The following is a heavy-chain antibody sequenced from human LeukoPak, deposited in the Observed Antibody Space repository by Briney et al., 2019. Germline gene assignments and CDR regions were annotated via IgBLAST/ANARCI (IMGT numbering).Heavy chain of an antibody. CDR2: IYYTGSA. CDR1: GGSISSSSYY. J-gene: IGHJ4*02. CDR3: ARHPERYSYFDY. V-gene: IGHV4-39*01. D-gene: IGHD5-18*01. Sequence: SETLSLTCTVSGGSISSSSYYWGWIRQPPGKGLEWIGSIYYTGSAYYNPSLKSRVTMSVDTSKNQFSLRLSSVTAADTAVYSCARHPERYSYFDYWGQGTLDTVSS.